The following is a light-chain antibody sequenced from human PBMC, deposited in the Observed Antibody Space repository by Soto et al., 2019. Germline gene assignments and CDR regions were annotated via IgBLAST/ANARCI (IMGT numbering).Light chain of an antibody. CDR2: GAS. CDR3: QQYGTSPIT. CDR1: QSVSSR. V-gene: IGKV3-20*01. J-gene: IGKJ5*01. Sequence: ETVLTQSPGTLSLSPGERATLSCLASQSVSSRLAWYQQKPGQAPRLLISGASTRATGIPDRFSGSGSGTDFTLTISGLEPEDFALYYCQQYGTSPITFGQGTRLEIK.